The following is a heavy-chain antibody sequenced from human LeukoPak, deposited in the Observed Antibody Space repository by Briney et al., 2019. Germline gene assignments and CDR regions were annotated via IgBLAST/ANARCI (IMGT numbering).Heavy chain of an antibody. CDR1: GYTFTSYG. D-gene: IGHD6-19*01. J-gene: IGHJ4*02. CDR3: ARGRMAGTYVFDS. V-gene: IGHV1-18*01. CDR2: ISAYSGDT. Sequence: GASVKVSCKASGYTFTSYGISWVRQAPGQGLEWMGWISAYSGDTNYAQKFQGRATMTTDTSTSTAYMELRSLSSDDTAVYYCARGRMAGTYVFDSWGQGTLSPSPQ.